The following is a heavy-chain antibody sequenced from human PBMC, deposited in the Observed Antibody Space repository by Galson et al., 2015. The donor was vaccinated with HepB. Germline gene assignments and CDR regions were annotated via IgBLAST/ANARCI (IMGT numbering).Heavy chain of an antibody. CDR2: IGSKAYGGTT. Sequence: SLRLSCAASGFTFGDYAMSWVRQAPGKGLEWVGLIGSKAYGGTTEYAASVKGRFTFSRDDSKSIAYLQMNSLKTEDTAVYYCTRASGYSGYDYYFDYWGQGTLVTVSS. D-gene: IGHD5-12*01. J-gene: IGHJ4*02. CDR3: TRASGYSGYDYYFDY. CDR1: GFTFGDYA. V-gene: IGHV3-49*04.